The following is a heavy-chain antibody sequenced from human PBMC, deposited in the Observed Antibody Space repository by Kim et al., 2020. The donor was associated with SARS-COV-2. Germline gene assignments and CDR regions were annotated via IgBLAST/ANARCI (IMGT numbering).Heavy chain of an antibody. V-gene: IGHV3-23*01. J-gene: IGHJ4*02. D-gene: IGHD6-13*01. CDR3: AKGATSSPTDY. CDR2: INSDASGT. CDR1: GFPFSTHP. Sequence: GGSLRLSCAASGFPFSTHPMTWVRQAPGKGLEWVSTINSDASGTFYAASVKGRFTISRDNTENTLYLQMNSLRVEDTAAYYCAKGATSSPTDYWGQGALVTVSS.